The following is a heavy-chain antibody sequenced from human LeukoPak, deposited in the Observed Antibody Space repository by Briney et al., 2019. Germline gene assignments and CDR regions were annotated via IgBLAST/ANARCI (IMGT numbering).Heavy chain of an antibody. Sequence: GGSLRLSCAASGFTFSSYAMSWVRQAPGKGLEWVSTISDSGGSSYYADFVKGRFTISRDNSKNTLYLQLNSLRAEDTAVYYCAKGYGSGREYFDYWGQGTLVTVSS. D-gene: IGHD2-15*01. CDR2: ISDSGGSS. V-gene: IGHV3-23*01. J-gene: IGHJ4*02. CDR1: GFTFSSYA. CDR3: AKGYGSGREYFDY.